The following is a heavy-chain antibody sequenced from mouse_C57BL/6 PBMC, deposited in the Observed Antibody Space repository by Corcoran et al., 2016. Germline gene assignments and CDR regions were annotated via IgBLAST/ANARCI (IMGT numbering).Heavy chain of an antibody. CDR2: IYPGSGNT. V-gene: IGHV1-66*01. CDR3: ARGGLGWFAY. J-gene: IGHJ3*01. Sequence: QVQLQQSGPELVKPGASVKISCKASGYSFTSYYIHWVKQRPGQGLEWIGWIYPGSGNTKYNEKFKGKATLTADTSSSTAYMQLSSLTSEDSAVYYCARGGLGWFAYWGQGTLVTVSA. CDR1: GYSFTSYY.